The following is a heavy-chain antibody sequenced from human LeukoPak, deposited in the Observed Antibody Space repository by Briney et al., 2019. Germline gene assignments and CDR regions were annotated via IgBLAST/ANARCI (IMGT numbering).Heavy chain of an antibody. CDR3: ARRDGLKLGISAFDI. V-gene: IGHV4-39*01. J-gene: IGHJ3*02. Sequence: SETLSLTCTVSGGSISSSSYYWGWIRQPPGKGLEWIGSIYYSGSTYYNPSLKSRVTIPVDTSKNQFSLKLSSVTAADTAVYYCARRDGLKLGISAFDIWGQGTMVTVSS. D-gene: IGHD7-27*01. CDR1: GGSISSSSYY. CDR2: IYYSGST.